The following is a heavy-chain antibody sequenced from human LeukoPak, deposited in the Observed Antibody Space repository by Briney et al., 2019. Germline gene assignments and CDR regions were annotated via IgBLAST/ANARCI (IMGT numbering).Heavy chain of an antibody. V-gene: IGHV4-39*01. CDR2: IYYSGST. CDR1: GGSISSSSYY. J-gene: IGHJ4*02. Sequence: ETLSLTCTVSGGSISSSSYYWGWIRQPPGKGLEWIGSIYYSGSTYYNPSLKSRVTISVDTSKNQFSLKLSSVTAADTAVYYCARGARGYSYGYVRYWGQGTLVTVSS. CDR3: ARGARGYSYGYVRY. D-gene: IGHD5-18*01.